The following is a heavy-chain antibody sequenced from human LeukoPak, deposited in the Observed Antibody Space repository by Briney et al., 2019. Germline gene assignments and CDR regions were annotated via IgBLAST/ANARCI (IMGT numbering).Heavy chain of an antibody. V-gene: IGHV3-11*01. CDR2: ISGSGSTT. J-gene: IGHJ4*02. CDR3: ARGQLNFPY. Sequence: EGSLRLSCAASGFTFSDYYMTWIRQAPGKGLEWVSYISGSGSTTNYADSVRGRFTISRDNAKNSLHLQMNSLRAEDTAVYYCARGQLNFPYWGQGALVTVSS. D-gene: IGHD5-24*01. CDR1: GFTFSDYY.